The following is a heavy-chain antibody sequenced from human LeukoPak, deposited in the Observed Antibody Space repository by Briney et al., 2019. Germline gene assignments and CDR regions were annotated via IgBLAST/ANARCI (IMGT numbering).Heavy chain of an antibody. CDR1: GGSIINYY. J-gene: IGHJ6*03. D-gene: IGHD3-22*01. V-gene: IGHV4-4*07. Sequence: PSETLSLTCTVPGGSIINYYWSWIRQPPGTGLEWVGRIYVTGSTIYNPSLQSRLSMSVDTSKNQFSLRLTSVTAADTAVYYCARLKYYDSTGYSPGYYMDVWGKGITVTVSS. CDR2: IYVTGST. CDR3: ARLKYYDSTGYSPGYYMDV.